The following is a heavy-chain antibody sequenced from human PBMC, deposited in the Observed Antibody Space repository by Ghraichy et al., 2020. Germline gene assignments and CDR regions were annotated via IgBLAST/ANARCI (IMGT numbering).Heavy chain of an antibody. CDR3: ARKRPSYPFDP. CDR2: IYYSGST. J-gene: IGHJ5*02. V-gene: IGHV4-59*08. Sequence: SETLSLTCTVSGGSISSYYWSWIRQPPGKGLEWIGYIYYSGSTNYNPSLKSRVTISVDTSKNQFSLKLSSVTAADTAVYYCARKRPSYPFDPWGQGTLVTVSS. D-gene: IGHD5-24*01. CDR1: GGSISSYY.